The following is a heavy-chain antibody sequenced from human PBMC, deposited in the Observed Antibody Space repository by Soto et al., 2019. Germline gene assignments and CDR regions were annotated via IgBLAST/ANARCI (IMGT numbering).Heavy chain of an antibody. CDR1: SFSFSNYA. V-gene: IGHV3-23*01. D-gene: IGHD4-4*01. J-gene: IGHJ4*02. CDR3: AKDLIDYSNAYFDY. CDR2: ISSSGYT. Sequence: LSYATSSFSFSNYAMSWVRPAPGKGLEWVAGISSSGYTYYVDSLKVRFTISRDNSKNSLYLQMKSLRAEDTAVYYCAKDLIDYSNAYFDYWGQGTLVTVSS.